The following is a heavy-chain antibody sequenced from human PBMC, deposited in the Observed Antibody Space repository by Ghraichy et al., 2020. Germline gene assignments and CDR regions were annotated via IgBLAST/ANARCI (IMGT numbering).Heavy chain of an antibody. V-gene: IGHV4-39*07. CDR2: IYYSGST. CDR3: ARHDYGDKPPYFDY. J-gene: IGHJ4*02. D-gene: IGHD4-17*01. Sequence: SETLSLTCTVSGGSISSSSYYWGWIRQPPGKGLEWIGSIYYSGSTYYNPSLKSRVTISVDTSKNQFSLKLSSVTAADTAVYYCARHDYGDKPPYFDYWGQGTLVTVSS. CDR1: GGSISSSSYY.